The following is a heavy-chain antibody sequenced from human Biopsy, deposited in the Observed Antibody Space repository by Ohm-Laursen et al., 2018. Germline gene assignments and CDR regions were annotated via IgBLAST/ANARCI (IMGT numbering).Heavy chain of an antibody. CDR3: TRMPHFDY. CDR2: ISYTGGI. CDR1: GGSISGYH. V-gene: IGHV4-59*01. J-gene: IGHJ4*02. Sequence: TLSLTWTVSGGSISGYHWSWIRKSPGKGLEWLAYISYTGGITSNPSLNGRATMSLGTSKNQFSLRLIYVTAADTAVYYCTRMPHFDYWGQGILVTVSS. D-gene: IGHD2-2*01.